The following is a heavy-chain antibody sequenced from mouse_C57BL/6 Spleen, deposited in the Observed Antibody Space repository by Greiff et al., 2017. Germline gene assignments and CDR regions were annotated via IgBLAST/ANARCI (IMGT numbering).Heavy chain of an antibody. J-gene: IGHJ4*01. V-gene: IGHV1-55*01. CDR3: ARDYGSPYAMDY. D-gene: IGHD1-1*01. CDR2: IYPGSGST. Sequence: QVQLQQPGAELVKPGASVKMSCKASGYTFTSYWITWVKQRPGQGLEWIGDIYPGSGSTNYNEKFKSKATLSVDTSSSTAYMQLSSLTSEDSAVYYCARDYGSPYAMDYWGQGTSVTVSS. CDR1: GYTFTSYW.